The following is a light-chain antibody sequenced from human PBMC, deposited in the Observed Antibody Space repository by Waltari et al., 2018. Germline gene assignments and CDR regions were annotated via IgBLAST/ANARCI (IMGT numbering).Light chain of an antibody. CDR3: QQRSTWWT. CDR1: QSIGTS. CDR2: DAS. Sequence: PGDRATLSCRASQSIGTSLAWYQQRPGQPPRLLIFDASKRAPGIPARFSGSGSETDFTLTITNLEPEDCAVYYCQQRSTWWTFGQGTKVEIK. V-gene: IGKV3-11*01. J-gene: IGKJ1*01.